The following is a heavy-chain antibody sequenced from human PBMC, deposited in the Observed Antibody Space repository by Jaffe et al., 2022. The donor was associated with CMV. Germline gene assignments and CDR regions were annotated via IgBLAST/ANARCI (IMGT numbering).Heavy chain of an antibody. CDR3: ARRSKRGSYCSSTSCYGSERAFHI. J-gene: IGHJ3*02. Sequence: QLQLQESGPGLVKPSETLSLTCTVSGGSISSSSYYWDWIRQPPGKGLEWIGSFYYSGSTYYNPSLKSRVTISADTSKNQFSLKLSSVTAADTAVYYCARRSKRGSYCSSTSCYGSERAFHIWGRGTMVTVSS. CDR2: FYYSGST. D-gene: IGHD2-2*01. V-gene: IGHV4-39*01. CDR1: GGSISSSSYY.